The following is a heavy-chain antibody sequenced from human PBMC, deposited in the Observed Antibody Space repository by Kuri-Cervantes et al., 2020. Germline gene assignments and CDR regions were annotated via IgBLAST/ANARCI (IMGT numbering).Heavy chain of an antibody. V-gene: IGHV4-31*03. J-gene: IGHJ4*02. CDR1: GGSITNSGYY. Sequence: SETLSLTCTVSGGSITNSGYYWSWLRQQPGKGLEWIGYISYSGSTYYNPSLKSRVTISVDKSKNQFSLKLSSVTAADTAVYYCARVREVATIIKGMDYWGQGTLVTVSS. CDR3: ARVREVATIIKGMDY. CDR2: ISYSGST. D-gene: IGHD5-12*01.